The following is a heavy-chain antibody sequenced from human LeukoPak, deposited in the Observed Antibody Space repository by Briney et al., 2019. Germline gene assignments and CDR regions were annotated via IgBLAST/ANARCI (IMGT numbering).Heavy chain of an antibody. Sequence: GGSLRLSCAASGFTFSSYAMNWVRQAPGKGLEWVSGISDSGGSTYFADSVKGRFTISRDNSKNTVYLQMNSLRAEDTAVYYCAKVSITMWYFDLWGRGTLATVSS. CDR2: ISDSGGST. CDR1: GFTFSSYA. D-gene: IGHD1-1*01. J-gene: IGHJ2*01. CDR3: AKVSITMWYFDL. V-gene: IGHV3-23*01.